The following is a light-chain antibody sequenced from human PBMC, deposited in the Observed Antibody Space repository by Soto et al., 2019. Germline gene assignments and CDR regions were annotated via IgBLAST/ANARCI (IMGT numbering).Light chain of an antibody. CDR2: KAS. V-gene: IGKV1-5*03. J-gene: IGKJ1*01. CDR1: QSINSW. Sequence: DIQMTQSPSTLSASGGDRVTITCRASQSINSWLAWYQQKPGKAPKLLIYKASSLESGVPSRFSGSGSGTEFTLTISSLQPDDFATYYCQQYHGIWTFGQGTKVDIK. CDR3: QQYHGIWT.